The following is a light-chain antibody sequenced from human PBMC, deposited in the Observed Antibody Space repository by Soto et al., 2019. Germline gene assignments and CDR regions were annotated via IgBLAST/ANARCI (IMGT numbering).Light chain of an antibody. CDR3: SSYTSSSTRV. J-gene: IGLJ1*01. Sequence: QSVLTQPASVSGSPGQSITISCTGKSSDVGGYNYVSWYQQHPGKAPKLMIYDVSNRPSGVSNRFSGSKSGNTASLTISGLQAEDEADYYCSSYTSSSTRVFGNGTKVTVL. CDR1: SSDVGGYNY. CDR2: DVS. V-gene: IGLV2-14*01.